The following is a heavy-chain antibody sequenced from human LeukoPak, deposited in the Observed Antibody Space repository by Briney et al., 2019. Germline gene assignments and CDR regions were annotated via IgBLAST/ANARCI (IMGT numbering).Heavy chain of an antibody. Sequence: GGSLRLSCVASGFTFSSYEMNWVRQAPGEGLEWVSYISPSGSDTKYADSVKGRFSISRDNAMNSVYLQMNSLRAEDTAVYYCAGYVSSGRRDAFDIWGQGTMVTVSS. V-gene: IGHV3-48*03. CDR2: ISPSGSDT. CDR1: GFTFSSYE. D-gene: IGHD3-22*01. J-gene: IGHJ3*02. CDR3: AGYVSSGRRDAFDI.